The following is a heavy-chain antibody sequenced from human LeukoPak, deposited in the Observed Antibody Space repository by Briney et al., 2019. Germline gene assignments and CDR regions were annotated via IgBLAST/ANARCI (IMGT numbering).Heavy chain of an antibody. Sequence: SETLSLTCTVSGGSISSSSYYWGWIRQPPGKGLEWIGNTSYSGSAYYNPSLKNRVAISIDTSKNQFSLKLSSVTAADTAVYYCARENTIFGVAGHWFDPWGQGTLVTVSS. CDR3: ARENTIFGVAGHWFDP. V-gene: IGHV4-39*07. CDR2: TSYSGSA. J-gene: IGHJ5*02. CDR1: GGSISSSSYY. D-gene: IGHD3-3*01.